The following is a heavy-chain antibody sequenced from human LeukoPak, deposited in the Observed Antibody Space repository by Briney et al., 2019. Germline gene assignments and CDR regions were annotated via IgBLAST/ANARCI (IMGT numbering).Heavy chain of an antibody. V-gene: IGHV1-69*13. J-gene: IGHJ6*02. CDR1: GYTFTSYG. D-gene: IGHD4-17*01. CDR3: ARGDGDKSNYYGMDV. CDR2: IIPIFGTA. Sequence: GASVKVSCKASGYTFTSYGISWVRQAPGQGLEWMGGIIPIFGTANYAQKFQGRVTITADESTSTAYMELSSLRSEDTAVYYCARGDGDKSNYYGMDVWGQGTTVTVSS.